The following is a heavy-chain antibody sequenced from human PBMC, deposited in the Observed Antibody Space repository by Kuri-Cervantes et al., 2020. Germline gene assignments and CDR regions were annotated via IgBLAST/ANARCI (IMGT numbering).Heavy chain of an antibody. J-gene: IGHJ6*03. CDR3: TTPGTHYYMDV. Sequence: GGSLRLSCAASGFTFSGSAMHWVRQASGKGLEWVGRIRSKANSYATAYAASVKGRFTISRDDSKNTAYLQMNSLKTEDTAVYYCTTPGTHYYMDVWGKGTRSPSP. D-gene: IGHD1-1*01. CDR1: GFTFSGSA. CDR2: IRSKANSYAT. V-gene: IGHV3-73*01.